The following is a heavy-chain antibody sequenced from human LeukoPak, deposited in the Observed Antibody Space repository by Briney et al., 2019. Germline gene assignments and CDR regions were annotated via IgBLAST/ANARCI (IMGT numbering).Heavy chain of an antibody. CDR2: IYYSGST. J-gene: IGHJ3*02. V-gene: IGHV4-39*07. Sequence: PSETLSLTCTVSGGSISSSSYYWGWIRQPPGKGLEWIGSIYYSGSTYYNPSLKSRVTISVDTSKNQFSLKLSSVTAADTAVYYCARENDYGVYDAFDIWGQGTMVTVSS. CDR1: GGSISSSSYY. D-gene: IGHD4-17*01. CDR3: ARENDYGVYDAFDI.